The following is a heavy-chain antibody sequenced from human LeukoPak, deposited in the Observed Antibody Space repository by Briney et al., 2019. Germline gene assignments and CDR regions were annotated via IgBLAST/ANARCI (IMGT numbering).Heavy chain of an antibody. CDR2: IYYSGST. Sequence: SETLSLTCTVSGGSIRSSSYYWGWIRQPPGKGLEWIGSIYYSGSTYYNASLKSRGTISVDTSKNQFSLKLNSVTAADTAVYFCARQVVAVAGTGHFDYWGQGTLVTVSS. CDR3: ARQVVAVAGTGHFDY. CDR1: GGSIRSSSYY. D-gene: IGHD6-19*01. V-gene: IGHV4-39*01. J-gene: IGHJ4*02.